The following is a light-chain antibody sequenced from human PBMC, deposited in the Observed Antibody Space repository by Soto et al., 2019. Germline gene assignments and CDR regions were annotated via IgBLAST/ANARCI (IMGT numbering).Light chain of an antibody. Sequence: DIVMTQSPDSLAVSLGERATINCKSSQSVLYSSNNKNYLAWYQQKPGQPPKLLIYWASTRESGVPDRISGSGSGTXXXLXXSSLQAEDVAVYYCQQYYSTPPTFGQGTKVEIK. CDR1: QSVLYSSNNKNY. J-gene: IGKJ1*01. CDR2: WAS. V-gene: IGKV4-1*01. CDR3: QQYYSTPPT.